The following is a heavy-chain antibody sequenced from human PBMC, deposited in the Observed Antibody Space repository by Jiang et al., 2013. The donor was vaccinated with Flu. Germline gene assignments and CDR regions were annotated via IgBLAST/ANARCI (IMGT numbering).Heavy chain of an antibody. D-gene: IGHD2-15*01. J-gene: IGHJ4*02. Sequence: GSGLVKPSETLSLTCSVSGGSISSSSYYWAWIRQPPGKGLEWIGSIYYSGITYYNASLKSRVTISLDTSKNQFSLKVNSVTAADTAVYYCAGLTYCSGGICSPNYYFDSVGPGNPGHRLL. CDR3: AGLTYCSGGICSPNYYFDS. CDR2: IYYSGIT. V-gene: IGHV4-39*01. CDR1: GGSISSSSYY.